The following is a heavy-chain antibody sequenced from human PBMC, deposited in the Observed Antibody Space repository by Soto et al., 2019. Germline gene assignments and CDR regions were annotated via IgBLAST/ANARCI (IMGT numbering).Heavy chain of an antibody. D-gene: IGHD3-10*01. CDR3: ARGVTMVRGVILPSRVFDP. Sequence: QVQLQESGPGLVKPSETLSLTCTVSGGSISSYYWSWIRQPPGKGLEWIGYIYYSGSTNDNPSLKSRVTISVDTSKNQCSLELSSVTAADTAVYYCARGVTMVRGVILPSRVFDPWGQGTLVTVSS. V-gene: IGHV4-59*01. J-gene: IGHJ5*02. CDR1: GGSISSYY. CDR2: IYYSGST.